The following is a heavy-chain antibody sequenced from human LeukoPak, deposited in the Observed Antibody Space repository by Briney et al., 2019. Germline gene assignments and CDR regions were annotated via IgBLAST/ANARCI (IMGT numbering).Heavy chain of an antibody. CDR2: FSGRGGST. Sequence: GGSLRLSCAASGFTFSRFAMSWVRQAPGKGLEWVSGFSGRGGSTYYADSVKGRFTISRDNAKNSLYLQMNSLRAEDTAVYYCARDSGSSGYYYRLHLPPPYYFDYWGQGTLVTVSS. CDR1: GFTFSRFA. CDR3: ARDSGSSGYYYRLHLPPPYYFDY. J-gene: IGHJ4*02. D-gene: IGHD3-22*01. V-gene: IGHV3-23*01.